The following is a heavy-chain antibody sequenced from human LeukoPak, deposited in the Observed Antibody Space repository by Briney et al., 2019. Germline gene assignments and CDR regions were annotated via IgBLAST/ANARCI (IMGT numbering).Heavy chain of an antibody. J-gene: IGHJ4*02. Sequence: SVKVSCKASGGTFISYAISWVRQAPGQGLEWMGGIIPIFGTANYAQKFQGRVTITADESTSTAYMELSSLRSEDTAVYYCASVSSRTTYYDILTGYSSFDYWGQGTLVTVSS. CDR2: IIPIFGTA. CDR3: ASVSSRTTYYDILTGYSSFDY. D-gene: IGHD3-9*01. CDR1: GGTFISYA. V-gene: IGHV1-69*01.